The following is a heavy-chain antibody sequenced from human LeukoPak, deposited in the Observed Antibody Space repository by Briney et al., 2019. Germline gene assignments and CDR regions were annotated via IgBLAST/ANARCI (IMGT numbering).Heavy chain of an antibody. CDR3: ARDQGPAAPTNTGFDY. V-gene: IGHV4-59*01. D-gene: IGHD2-15*01. CDR1: GGSISSYY. Sequence: SETLSLTCTVSGGSISSYYWSWIRQPPGKGLEWIGYIYYSGSTNYNPSLKSRVTISVDTSKNQFSLKLSSVTAADTAVYYCARDQGPAAPTNTGFDYWGQGTLVTVSS. CDR2: IYYSGST. J-gene: IGHJ4*02.